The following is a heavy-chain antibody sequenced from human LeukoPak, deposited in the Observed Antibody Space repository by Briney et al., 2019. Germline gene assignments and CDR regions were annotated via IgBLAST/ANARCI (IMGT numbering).Heavy chain of an antibody. V-gene: IGHV1-69*01. CDR2: IIPIFGTS. CDR1: GGTFSNYA. Sequence: ASVKVSCKASGGTFSNYAISWVRQAPGQGLEWMGGIIPIFGTSNYAQKFQGRVTFTADESTSTAYMELSSLRSEDTAIYYCASLLPSSPPHYWGQGTLVTVSS. D-gene: IGHD2-15*01. CDR3: ASLLPSSPPHY. J-gene: IGHJ4*02.